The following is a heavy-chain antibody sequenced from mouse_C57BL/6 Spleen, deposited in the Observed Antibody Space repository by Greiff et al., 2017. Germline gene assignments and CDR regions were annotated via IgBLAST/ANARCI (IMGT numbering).Heavy chain of an antibody. D-gene: IGHD2-2*01. J-gene: IGHJ4*01. CDR2: INPYNGDT. CDR1: GYSFTGYF. V-gene: IGHV1-20*01. CDR3: AREMIYYGYGYAMDY. Sequence: EVQLQQSGPELVKPGDSVKISCKASGYSFTGYFMNWVMQSHGKSLEWIGRINPYNGDTFYNQKFKGKATLTVDKSSSTAHMELRSLTSEDSAVYYCAREMIYYGYGYAMDYWGQGTSVTVSS.